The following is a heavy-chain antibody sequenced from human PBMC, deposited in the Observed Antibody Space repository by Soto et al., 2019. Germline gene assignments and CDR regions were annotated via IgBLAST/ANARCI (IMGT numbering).Heavy chain of an antibody. J-gene: IGHJ4*02. Sequence: GGSLRLSCAASGFTFSSDWMHWVRQAPGKGLVWVSRINTDGSDTSYADSVKGRFTISRDNAKNTVYLQMNSLRAEDTAVYYCTRSPSSGWFYFDYWGQGTLVTVSS. CDR2: INTDGSDT. CDR1: GFTFSSDW. CDR3: TRSPSSGWFYFDY. V-gene: IGHV3-74*01. D-gene: IGHD6-19*01.